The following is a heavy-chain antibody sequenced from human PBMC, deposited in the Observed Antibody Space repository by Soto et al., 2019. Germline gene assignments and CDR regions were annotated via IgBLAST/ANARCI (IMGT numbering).Heavy chain of an antibody. Sequence: PGGSLRLSCAASGFTFSDYYMSWIRQAPGKGLEWVSYISSSGSTIYYADSVKGRFTISRDNAKNSLYLQMNSLRAEDTAVYYCARDTIYSYGLPNLDYWGQGTLVTVSS. D-gene: IGHD5-18*01. CDR2: ISSSGSTI. V-gene: IGHV3-11*01. CDR1: GFTFSDYY. CDR3: ARDTIYSYGLPNLDY. J-gene: IGHJ4*02.